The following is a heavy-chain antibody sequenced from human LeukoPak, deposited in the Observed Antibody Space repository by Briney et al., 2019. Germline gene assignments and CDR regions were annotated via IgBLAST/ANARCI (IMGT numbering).Heavy chain of an antibody. Sequence: GGSLTLSCVASGFTFSNAWMSWVRQAPGKGLEWLGRIKSKTHGGATDYAAPAKGRFTISRDDSKNILYMQMNSLKTEDTAVYYCNTIQYGDYVDFDYWGQGTLVTVSS. CDR1: GFTFSNAW. V-gene: IGHV3-15*01. CDR2: IKSKTHGGAT. D-gene: IGHD4-17*01. J-gene: IGHJ4*02. CDR3: NTIQYGDYVDFDY.